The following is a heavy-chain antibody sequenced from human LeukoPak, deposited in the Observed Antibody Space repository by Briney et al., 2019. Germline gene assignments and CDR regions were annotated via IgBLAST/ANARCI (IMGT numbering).Heavy chain of an antibody. CDR3: ARGSHDRASGAFDI. Sequence: ASVKVSCKASGGTFSSYAISWVRQAPGQGLEWMGWISAYNGNTNYAQKLQGRVTMTTDTSTSTAYMELRSLRSDDTAVYYCARGSHDRASGAFDIWGQGTMVTVSS. D-gene: IGHD3-22*01. CDR1: GGTFSSYA. V-gene: IGHV1-18*01. J-gene: IGHJ3*02. CDR2: ISAYNGNT.